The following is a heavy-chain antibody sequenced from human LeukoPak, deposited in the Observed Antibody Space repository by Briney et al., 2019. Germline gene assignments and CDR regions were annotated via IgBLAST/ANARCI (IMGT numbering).Heavy chain of an antibody. J-gene: IGHJ4*02. CDR3: ARHGSIATGAFTY. Sequence: KPSETLSLTCSVSGGSIGRSSYYWGWTRQPPGKGLEWSGSIYYSGGTYYNPSLKSRVTISVDTSRDQFSLKLGSVTAADTAVYYCARHGSIATGAFTYWGQGTLVTVSS. CDR1: GGSIGRSSYY. D-gene: IGHD6-13*01. V-gene: IGHV4-39*01. CDR2: IYYSGGT.